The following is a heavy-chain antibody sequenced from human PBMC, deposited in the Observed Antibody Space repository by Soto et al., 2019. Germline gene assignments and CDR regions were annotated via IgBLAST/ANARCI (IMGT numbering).Heavy chain of an antibody. J-gene: IGHJ4*02. CDR1: GFTVSSNY. CDR2: IYSGGST. CDR3: ARGEYGSGIEGSSYYFDY. Sequence: EVQLVETGGGLIQPGGSLRLSCAASGFTVSSNYMSWVRQAPGKGLEWVSVIYSGGSTYYADSVKGRFTISRDNSKNTLDLQMNSLRAEDTAVYYCARGEYGSGIEGSSYYFDYWGQGTLVTVSS. V-gene: IGHV3-53*02. D-gene: IGHD3-10*01.